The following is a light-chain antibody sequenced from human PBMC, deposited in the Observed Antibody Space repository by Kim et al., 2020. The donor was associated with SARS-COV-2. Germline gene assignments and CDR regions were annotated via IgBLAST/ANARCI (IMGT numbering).Light chain of an antibody. CDR3: QQYNNWLS. Sequence: AWSPGERVALSCRASQSVSSSLAWYQQKPGQAPRLLIYDASTRATGIPARFSGRGSGTEFTLTISSLQSEDFAVYYCQQYNNWLSFGGGTKVDIK. CDR1: QSVSSS. V-gene: IGKV3-15*01. CDR2: DAS. J-gene: IGKJ4*01.